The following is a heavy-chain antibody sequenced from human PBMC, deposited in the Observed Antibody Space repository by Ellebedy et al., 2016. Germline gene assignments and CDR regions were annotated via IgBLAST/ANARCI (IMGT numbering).Heavy chain of an antibody. V-gene: IGHV1-2*04. CDR1: GYTFTGYY. Sequence: ASVKVSCKASGYTFTGYYMHWVRQAPGQGLEWMGWINPNSGGTNYAQKFQGWVTMTRDTSISTAYMELSRLRSDDTAVYYCARVGCSGGSCYHYYGMDVWGQGTTVTVSS. CDR3: ARVGCSGGSCYHYYGMDV. D-gene: IGHD2-15*01. CDR2: INPNSGGT. J-gene: IGHJ6*02.